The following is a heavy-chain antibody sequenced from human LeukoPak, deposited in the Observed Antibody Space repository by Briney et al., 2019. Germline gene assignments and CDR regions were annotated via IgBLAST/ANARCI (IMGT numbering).Heavy chain of an antibody. CDR2: INPSGGST. V-gene: IGHV1-46*01. Sequence: GASVKVSCKASGYTFTSYYMHWVRQAPGQGLEWMGIINPSGGSTSYAQKFQGRVTMTRDTSTSTVYMELSSLRSEDTAVYYWARASYNWNYGNSRKYYFDYWGQGTLVTVSS. D-gene: IGHD1-7*01. J-gene: IGHJ4*02. CDR3: ARASYNWNYGNSRKYYFDY. CDR1: GYTFTSYY.